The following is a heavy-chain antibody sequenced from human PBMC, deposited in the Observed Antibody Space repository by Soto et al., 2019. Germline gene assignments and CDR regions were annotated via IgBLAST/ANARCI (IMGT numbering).Heavy chain of an antibody. CDR2: IYYSGST. D-gene: IGHD3-10*01. Sequence: SETLSLTCTVSGGSISSYCWSWIRQPPGKGLEWIGYIYYSGSTNYNPSLKSRVTISVDTSKNQFSLKLSSVTAADTAVYYCARDHGRGSFDPWGQGTLVTVSS. CDR1: GGSISSYC. J-gene: IGHJ5*02. V-gene: IGHV4-59*01. CDR3: ARDHGRGSFDP.